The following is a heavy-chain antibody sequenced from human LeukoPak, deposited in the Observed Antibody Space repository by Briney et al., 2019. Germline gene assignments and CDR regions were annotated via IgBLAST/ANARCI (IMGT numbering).Heavy chain of an antibody. CDR1: GRSLNNYF. Sequence: PSETLSLTCAVYGRSLNNYFWSWIRQPPGKGLEWIGEIHPSGSTNYNPSLKSQITISVDTSKNHLSLKLNSVTAADTAVYYCARRLPPSTFDIWGQGTMVTVSS. CDR3: ARRLPPSTFDI. J-gene: IGHJ3*02. CDR2: IHPSGST. V-gene: IGHV4-34*01.